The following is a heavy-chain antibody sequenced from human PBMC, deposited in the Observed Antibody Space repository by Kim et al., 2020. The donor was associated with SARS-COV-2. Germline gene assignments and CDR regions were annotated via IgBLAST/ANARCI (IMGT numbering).Heavy chain of an antibody. Sequence: GGSLRLSCAASGFTFSSYAMSWVRQAPGKGLEWVSTISDGGSTRYADSVKGRFTVSRDNSENTVYLQMNILRAEDTALYYCAKPVAATGIARGVDYWGQGTLVTVSS. V-gene: IGHV3-23*01. CDR2: ISDGGST. CDR3: AKPVAATGIARGVDY. CDR1: GFTFSSYA. J-gene: IGHJ4*02. D-gene: IGHD6-19*01.